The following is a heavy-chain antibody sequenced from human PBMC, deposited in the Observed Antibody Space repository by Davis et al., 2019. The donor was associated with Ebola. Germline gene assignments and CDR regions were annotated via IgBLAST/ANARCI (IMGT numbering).Heavy chain of an antibody. CDR2: INHSGST. V-gene: IGHV4-34*01. J-gene: IGHJ3*02. D-gene: IGHD6-19*01. Sequence: MPSETLSLTCAVYGGSFSDDYWNWIRQPPGKGLEWIGEINHSGSTNYNPSLKSRVTISVDTSKNQFSLKLRSVTAADTAVYYCAAVGAIDIWGQGTMVTVSS. CDR3: AAVGAIDI. CDR1: GGSFSDDY.